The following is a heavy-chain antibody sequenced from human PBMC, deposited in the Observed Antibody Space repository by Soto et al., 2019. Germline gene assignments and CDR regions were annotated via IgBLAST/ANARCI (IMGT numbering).Heavy chain of an antibody. D-gene: IGHD5-12*01. CDR2: IYYSGGT. CDR1: GGCISSYY. V-gene: IGHV4-59*01. Sequence: PSETLSLTCTVSGGCISSYYWSWIRQPPGKGLEWIGYIYYSGGTNYNPSLKSRVTISVDTSKNQFSLKLSSVTAADTAVYYCAKGRDGYDYWGQGTLVTVSS. J-gene: IGHJ4*02. CDR3: AKGRDGYDY.